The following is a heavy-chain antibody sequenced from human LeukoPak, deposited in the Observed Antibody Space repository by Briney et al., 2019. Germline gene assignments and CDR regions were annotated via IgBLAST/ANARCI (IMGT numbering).Heavy chain of an antibody. Sequence: ASVKVSCKASGYTFTGYYMHWVRQAPGQGLEWMGWINPNSGGTNYAQKFQGRVTMTRDTSISTAYMELRSLRSDDTAVYYCARDADMDWFDPWGQGTLVTVSS. CDR1: GYTFTGYY. D-gene: IGHD2-15*01. CDR3: ARDADMDWFDP. J-gene: IGHJ5*02. V-gene: IGHV1-2*02. CDR2: INPNSGGT.